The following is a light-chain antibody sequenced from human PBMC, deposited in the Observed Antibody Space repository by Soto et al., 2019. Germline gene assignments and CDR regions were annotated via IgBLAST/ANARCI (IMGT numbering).Light chain of an antibody. CDR3: QQNYNNPRT. CDR2: GAS. V-gene: IGKV1-27*01. J-gene: IGKJ2*01. CDR1: QGISNY. Sequence: IQMTQSPSSLSAYLGDRVTITCRASQGISNYLAWYQQKPGRLPKLLLFGASTLQSGVPARFSGSGSGTLFTLTINGLLPEDVATYYCQQNYNNPRTFGQGTKVDIK.